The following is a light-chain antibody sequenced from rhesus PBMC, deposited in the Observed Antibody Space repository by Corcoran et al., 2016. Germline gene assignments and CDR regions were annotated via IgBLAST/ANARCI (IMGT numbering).Light chain of an antibody. J-gene: IGKJ4*01. CDR2: RAS. Sequence: DIQMTQSPSSLSASVGDRVTITCRASQGISNWLAWYQQKPGKAPKLLIYRASNLETGVPSRFSGSGSGTDFTLTIRSLQPEDIATYYCQQHDNSPLTFGEGTKVEIK. V-gene: IGKV1-69*01. CDR3: QQHDNSPLT. CDR1: QGISNW.